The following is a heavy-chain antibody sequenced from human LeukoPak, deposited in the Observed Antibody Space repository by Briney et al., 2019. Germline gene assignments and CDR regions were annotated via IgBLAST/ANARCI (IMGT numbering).Heavy chain of an antibody. CDR2: ITYSSGYT. J-gene: IGHJ4*02. Sequence: PGGSLRLSCAASGFTFSSYDMSWVRQAPGKGLEWVSGITYSSGYTYYADSVKGRFTISRDNSKNTLYLQMNSLRAEDTAVYYCAKAFKGSYLGSGVFDYWGQGTLVTVSS. CDR3: AKAFKGSYLGSGVFDY. CDR1: GFTFSSYD. V-gene: IGHV3-23*01. D-gene: IGHD1-26*01.